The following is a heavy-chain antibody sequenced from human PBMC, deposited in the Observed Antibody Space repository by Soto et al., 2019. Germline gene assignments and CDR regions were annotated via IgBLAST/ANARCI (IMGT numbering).Heavy chain of an antibody. CDR2: IYPGVSYI. Sequence: GGSLKISRTGSGYSFTSHWIGWVRQMPGKGLGWIGIIYPGVSYITFNPSLKGQLTITADNSNSTAYLKRSSLKAADTAMYFCARQSTAEYHGMDVWGQGTTVTVSS. CDR3: ARQSTAEYHGMDV. V-gene: IGHV5-51*01. J-gene: IGHJ6*02. CDR1: GYSFTSHW.